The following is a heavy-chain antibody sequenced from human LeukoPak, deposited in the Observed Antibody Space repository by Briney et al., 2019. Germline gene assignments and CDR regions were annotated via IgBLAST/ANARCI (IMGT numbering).Heavy chain of an antibody. J-gene: IGHJ5*02. V-gene: IGHV1-2*02. CDR3: ARVVVAATRCFDP. CDR2: INPNSGGT. D-gene: IGHD2-15*01. CDR1: GYTFTGYY. Sequence: ASVKVSCKASGYTFTGYYMHWVRQAPGQGLEWMGWINPNSGGTNYAQKFQGRVTMTRDTSISTAYMELSRLRSDDTAVYYCARVVVAATRCFDPWGQGTLVTVSS.